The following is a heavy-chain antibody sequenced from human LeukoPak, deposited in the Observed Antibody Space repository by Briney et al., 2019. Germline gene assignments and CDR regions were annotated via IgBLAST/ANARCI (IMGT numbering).Heavy chain of an antibody. CDR2: ISYDGSNK. D-gene: IGHD5-24*01. V-gene: IGHV3-30-3*01. CDR3: ARPRDGYNHETDY. CDR1: GFTFSSYA. J-gene: IGHJ4*02. Sequence: GGSLRLSCAASGFTFSSYAMHWVRQAPGKGLEWVAVISYDGSNKYYADSVKGRFTISRDNSKNTLYLQMNSLRAEDTAVYYCARPRDGYNHETDYWGQGTLVTVSP.